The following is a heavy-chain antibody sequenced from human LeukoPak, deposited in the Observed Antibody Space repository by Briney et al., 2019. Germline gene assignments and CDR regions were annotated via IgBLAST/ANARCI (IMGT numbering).Heavy chain of an antibody. CDR2: INHSGST. Sequence: SETLSLPFAVYGGSFSCYYWSWIRPPPGKGLEWNGEINHSGSTNYNPSLKSRVTISVDTSKNQFSLKLSSVTAADTAVYYCARGPGYSSSDGAFDIWGQGTMVTVSS. V-gene: IGHV4-34*01. J-gene: IGHJ3*02. CDR3: ARGPGYSSSDGAFDI. D-gene: IGHD6-13*01. CDR1: GGSFSCYY.